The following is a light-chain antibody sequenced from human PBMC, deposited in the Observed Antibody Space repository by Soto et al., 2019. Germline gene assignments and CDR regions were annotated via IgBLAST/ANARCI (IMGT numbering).Light chain of an antibody. CDR2: DAS. CDR3: QQYNSYEWT. V-gene: IGKV1-5*01. Sequence: DIQMTQSPSTLSASVGDRVTITGRASQSISSWLAWYQQKPGKAPKLLIYDASSLESGVPSRFSGSGSGTEFTLTISSLQPDDFATYYCQQYNSYEWTFGQGTKV. J-gene: IGKJ1*01. CDR1: QSISSW.